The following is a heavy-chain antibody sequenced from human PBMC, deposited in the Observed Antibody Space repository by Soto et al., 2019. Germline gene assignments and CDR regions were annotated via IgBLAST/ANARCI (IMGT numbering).Heavy chain of an antibody. CDR2: IDWDDDK. CDR1: GFSLSTSGIC. V-gene: IGHV2-70*11. J-gene: IGHJ4*02. Sequence: GPSLVNPTQNLTLTRPLSGFSLSTSGICVSWIPQPPGKALEWLARIDWDDDKYYSTSLKTRLTISKDTSKNQVVLTMTNMDPVDTATYYCARRSSYGDYALDYWGQGTLVTVSS. CDR3: ARRSSYGDYALDY. D-gene: IGHD4-17*01.